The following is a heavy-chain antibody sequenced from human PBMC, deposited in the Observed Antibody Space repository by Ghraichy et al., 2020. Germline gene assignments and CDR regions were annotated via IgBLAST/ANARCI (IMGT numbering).Heavy chain of an antibody. D-gene: IGHD3-22*01. Sequence: SGPTLVKPTQTLTLTCTFSGFPLTATGDAVGWIRQPPGKALEWLALIYWDDDKRFSPSLRSRLSITKDTSKNQVVLTMTNVDPVDTGTYYCENYFYGSTGGFDYWGQGTLVTVSS. CDR1: GFPLTATGDA. V-gene: IGHV2-5*02. J-gene: IGHJ4*02. CDR3: ENYFYGSTGGFDY. CDR2: IYWDDDK.